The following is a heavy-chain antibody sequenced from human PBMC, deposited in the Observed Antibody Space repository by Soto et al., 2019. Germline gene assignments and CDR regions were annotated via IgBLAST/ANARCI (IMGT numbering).Heavy chain of an antibody. CDR2: INAANGNT. Sequence: QVQLVQSGAEVKKPGASVQVSCKASGYTFTTYALHWVRQARGERLEWMGWINAANGNTKYSKKFQGRVTISRDTSASTTFLELSSVRSEDTAVYYCGRPVVGATGEILYNAMDVWGQGTTVTVSS. V-gene: IGHV1-3*01. D-gene: IGHD1-26*01. CDR3: GRPVVGATGEILYNAMDV. CDR1: GYTFTTYA. J-gene: IGHJ6*02.